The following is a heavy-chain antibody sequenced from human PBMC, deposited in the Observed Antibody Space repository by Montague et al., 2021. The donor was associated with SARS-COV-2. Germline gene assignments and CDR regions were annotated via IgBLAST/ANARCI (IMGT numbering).Heavy chain of an antibody. CDR3: ARDIWEPEVRSRGWFDP. D-gene: IGHD1-26*01. Sequence: SETLSLTCGVSGGSISDNNWWSWVRQSPETGLEWIGEISLGGHTDYNPSLKSRVTISLDKSKNQFSLTLTSVTAADTAVYYCARDIWEPEVRSRGWFDPWGPGILVTVSS. V-gene: IGHV4-4*02. CDR2: ISLGGHT. CDR1: GGSISDNNW. J-gene: IGHJ5*02.